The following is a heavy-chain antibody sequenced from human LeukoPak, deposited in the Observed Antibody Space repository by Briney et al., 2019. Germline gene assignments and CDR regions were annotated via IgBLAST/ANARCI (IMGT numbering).Heavy chain of an antibody. CDR2: ISPNSGDT. Sequence: GASVKVSCKASGYTFTGYYMYWVRQAPGQGLEWMGWISPNSGDTNFAQKFQGRVTMTRDTSISTAYMELSRLRSDDTAVYYCARDGNLDSWGQGTLVTVSS. D-gene: IGHD1-14*01. V-gene: IGHV1-2*02. J-gene: IGHJ4*02. CDR3: ARDGNLDS. CDR1: GYTFTGYY.